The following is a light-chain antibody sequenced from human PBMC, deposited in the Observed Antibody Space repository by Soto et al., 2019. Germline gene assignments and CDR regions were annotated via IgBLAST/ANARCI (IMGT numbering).Light chain of an antibody. Sequence: QSALTQPASVSGSPGQSITIYCSGTSSDVGGYNYVSWFQQHPDKVPKLMIYDVTNRPSGISTRFSGSKSGNTASLTISWLQAEDEADYYCTSYTSSSSYVFGTGTKLTVL. J-gene: IGLJ1*01. V-gene: IGLV2-14*01. CDR1: SSDVGGYNY. CDR2: DVT. CDR3: TSYTSSSSYV.